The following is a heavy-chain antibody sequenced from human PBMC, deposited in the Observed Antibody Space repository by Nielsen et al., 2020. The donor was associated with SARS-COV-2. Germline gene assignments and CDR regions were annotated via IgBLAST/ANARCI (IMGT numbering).Heavy chain of an antibody. CDR1: GFTFRFYT. CDR3: ARDRSGFGFDF. V-gene: IGHV3-21*01. Sequence: GGSLRLSCAASGFTFRFYTMHWVRQAPGKGLEWVSSVSTGGDYIHYADLVQGRFAISRDNAKDSLYLQMNRLRAEDTAIYYCARDRSGFGFDFWGQGALVTVSP. CDR2: VSTGGDYI. D-gene: IGHD3-3*01. J-gene: IGHJ4*02.